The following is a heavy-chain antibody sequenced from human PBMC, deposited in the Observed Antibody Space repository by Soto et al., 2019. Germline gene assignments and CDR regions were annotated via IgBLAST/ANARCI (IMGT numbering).Heavy chain of an antibody. Sequence: PSETLSLTCTVSGGSLSSYYWSWIRQPPGKGLEWIGYIYYSGSTNYNPSLKSRGTISVDTSKNQFSLKLSPGTPAATAVYYFAALLDPRGYYYYMDVWGKGTTVTVSS. D-gene: IGHD3-3*02. J-gene: IGHJ6*03. CDR1: GGSLSSYY. CDR3: AALLDPRGYYYYMDV. V-gene: IGHV4-59*08. CDR2: IYYSGST.